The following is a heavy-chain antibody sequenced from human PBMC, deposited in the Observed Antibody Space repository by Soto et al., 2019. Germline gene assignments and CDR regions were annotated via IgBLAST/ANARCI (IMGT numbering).Heavy chain of an antibody. J-gene: IGHJ5*02. Sequence: QVRLVQSGAEVKKPGSSVKVSCKASGGTFNSYAISWLRQAPGQGLEWMGEIIPISGTTSYAQKLQGRVTITADESTNTAYMELSSLTSEDTAVYYCARAGHWYDPWGQGTLVSVSS. D-gene: IGHD7-27*01. V-gene: IGHV1-69*12. CDR3: ARAGHWYDP. CDR1: GGTFNSYA. CDR2: IIPISGTT.